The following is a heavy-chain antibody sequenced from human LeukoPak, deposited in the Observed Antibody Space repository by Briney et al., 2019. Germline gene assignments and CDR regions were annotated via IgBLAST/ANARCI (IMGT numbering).Heavy chain of an antibody. Sequence: SETLSLTCTVSGGSISNYYWSWIRQPPGKGLEWIGYIYYSGSTNYNPSLKSRVTISVDKSKNQFSLKLSSVTAADTAVYYCARESGQQQLDYWGQGTLVTVSS. V-gene: IGHV4-59*12. CDR2: IYYSGST. CDR1: GGSISNYY. J-gene: IGHJ4*02. D-gene: IGHD6-13*01. CDR3: ARESGQQQLDY.